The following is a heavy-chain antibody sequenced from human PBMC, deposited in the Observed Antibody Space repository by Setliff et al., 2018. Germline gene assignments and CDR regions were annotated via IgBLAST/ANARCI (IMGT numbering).Heavy chain of an antibody. D-gene: IGHD3-22*01. Sequence: GGSLRLSCAASDFIFNNAWMNWVRQAPGKGLEWVGRVTAGGTTNYAAPVKGRFTISRDDSKDTLYLQLNSLNTEDTAVYYCAADTFDSNAQAFDYWGQGTLVTVSS. CDR2: VTAGGTT. CDR3: AADTFDSNAQAFDY. CDR1: DFIFNNAW. J-gene: IGHJ4*02. V-gene: IGHV3-15*07.